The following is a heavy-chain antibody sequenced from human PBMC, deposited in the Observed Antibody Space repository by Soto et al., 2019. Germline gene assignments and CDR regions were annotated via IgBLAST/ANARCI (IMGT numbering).Heavy chain of an antibody. CDR1: GGSISSYY. J-gene: IGHJ6*02. CDR3: ARTGGSSLYYYYGMDV. CDR2: IYTSGST. V-gene: IGHV4-4*07. Sequence: SETLSLTCTVSGGSISSYYWSWIRQPSGKGLEWIGRIYTSGSTNYNPSLKSRVTMSVDTSKNQFSLKLSSVTAADTAVYYCARTGGSSLYYYYGMDVWGQGTTVTVSS. D-gene: IGHD1-26*01.